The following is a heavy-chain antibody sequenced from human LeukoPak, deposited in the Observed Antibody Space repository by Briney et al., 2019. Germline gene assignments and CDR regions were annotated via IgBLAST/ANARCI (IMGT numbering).Heavy chain of an antibody. CDR3: ARGRLIVGAPHLREDI. CDR2: INPNSGGT. D-gene: IGHD1-26*01. J-gene: IGHJ3*02. Sequence: EASVKVSCKASGYTFTGYHMHWVRQAPGQGLEWMGWINPNSGGTNYAQKFQGRVTMTRDTSINTAYMELSSLRSDDTAVYYCARGRLIVGAPHLREDIWGQGTMVTVSS. CDR1: GYTFTGYH. V-gene: IGHV1-2*02.